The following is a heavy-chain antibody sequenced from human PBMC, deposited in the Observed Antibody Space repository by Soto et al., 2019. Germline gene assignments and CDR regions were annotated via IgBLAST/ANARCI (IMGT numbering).Heavy chain of an antibody. CDR1: GFTFSSYA. CDR2: ISYDGSNK. D-gene: IGHD1-26*01. CDR3: VCSSGSYNRPPFDY. Sequence: PGGSLRLSCAASGFTFSSYAMHWVRQAPGKGLEWVAVISYDGSNKYYADSVKGRFTISRDNSKNTLYLQMNSLRAEDTAVYYCVCSSGSYNRPPFDYWGQGTLVTVSS. V-gene: IGHV3-30-3*01. J-gene: IGHJ4*02.